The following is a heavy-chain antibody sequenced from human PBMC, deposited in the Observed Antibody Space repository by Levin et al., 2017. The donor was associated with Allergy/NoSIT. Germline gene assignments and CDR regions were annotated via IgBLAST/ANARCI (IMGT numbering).Heavy chain of an antibody. D-gene: IGHD4-23*01. CDR3: ARRDSDGSNSFDY. Sequence: GESLKISCQASGYSFTSYWFGWVRQRPGKGLEWMGLIFPSDSGTRVSPSFQGQIIMSVDKSINTAYLQWSSLKASDSAMDYCARRDSDGSNSFDYWGQGTLVTVSS. J-gene: IGHJ4*02. CDR1: GYSFTSYW. V-gene: IGHV5-51*01. CDR2: IFPSDSGT.